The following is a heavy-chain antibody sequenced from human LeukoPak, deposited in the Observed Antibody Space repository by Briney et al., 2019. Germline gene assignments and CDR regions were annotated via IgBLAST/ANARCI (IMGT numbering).Heavy chain of an antibody. CDR1: DFTFSSYA. V-gene: IGHV3-23*01. CDR2: ISGSGANT. CDR3: GAAGDY. D-gene: IGHD6-13*01. Sequence: GGSLRLSCVASDFTFSSYAMSWVRQAPGKGLEWVSGISGSGANTYYAESVRGRFTITRDNSRNTLYLQMNSLRAEDTAVYYCGAAGDYRGQGTLVTVSS. J-gene: IGHJ4*02.